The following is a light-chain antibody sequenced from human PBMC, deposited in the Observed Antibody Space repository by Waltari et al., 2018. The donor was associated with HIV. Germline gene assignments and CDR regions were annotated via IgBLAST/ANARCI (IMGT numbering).Light chain of an antibody. CDR3: QTWDTGIRV. Sequence: QLVLTQSPSASASLGASVKFTCTLSSGHSHYDLPRHQQQPEKGPRYLMKLNSDGSHSKGDGIPDRFSGSSSGAERYLTISSLQSEDEADYYCQTWDTGIRVFGGGTKLTVL. V-gene: IGLV4-69*01. CDR1: SGHSHYD. CDR2: LNSDGSH. J-gene: IGLJ3*02.